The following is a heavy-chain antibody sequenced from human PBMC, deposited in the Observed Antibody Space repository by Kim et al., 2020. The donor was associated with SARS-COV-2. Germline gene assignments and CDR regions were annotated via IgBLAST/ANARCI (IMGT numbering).Heavy chain of an antibody. J-gene: IGHJ4*01. CDR1: GGSISSSNW. V-gene: IGHV4-4*02. CDR3: ATTGYISGWSQYYFDY. CDR2: IYHIGST. Sequence: SETLSLTCAVSGGSISSSNWWSWVRQPPGRGLEWIGEIYHIGSTNYNPSLKSRVTISVDKSKNQFSLKLSSLTAADTTVHYCATTGYISGWSQYYFDYW. D-gene: IGHD6-19*01.